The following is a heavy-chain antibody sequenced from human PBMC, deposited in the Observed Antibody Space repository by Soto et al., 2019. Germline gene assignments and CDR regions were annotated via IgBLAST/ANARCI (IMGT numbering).Heavy chain of an antibody. J-gene: IGHJ4*02. V-gene: IGHV3-53*01. D-gene: IGHD1-26*01. CDR2: IYSGGST. CDR1: GFSVSTNY. CDR3: ARGSGSLYYFDF. Sequence: GGSLRLSCAASGFSVSTNYMTWVRQAPGKGLEWVSVIYSGGSTYYADSVKGRFTISRDNSKNTLHPQMNSLRAEDTAVYYCARGSGSLYYFDFWGRGTLVTVSS.